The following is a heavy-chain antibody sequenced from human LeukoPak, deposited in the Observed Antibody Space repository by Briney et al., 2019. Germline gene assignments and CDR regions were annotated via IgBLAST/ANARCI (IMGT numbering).Heavy chain of an antibody. CDR1: GFTLGDYP. Sequence: GGSLRLSCTASGFTLGDYPMSWVRQAPGKGLEWVSVIYSGGSTYYADSVKGRFTISRDNSKNTLYLQMNSLRAEDTDVYYCARDPIYGMDVWGQGTTVTVSS. V-gene: IGHV3-53*01. J-gene: IGHJ6*02. CDR3: ARDPIYGMDV. CDR2: IYSGGST.